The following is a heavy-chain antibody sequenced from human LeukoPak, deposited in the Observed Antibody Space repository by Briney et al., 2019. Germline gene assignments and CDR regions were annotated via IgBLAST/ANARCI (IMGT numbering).Heavy chain of an antibody. CDR3: ASGLELNALCVDV. J-gene: IGHJ6*02. CDR2: IIPIFGTA. CDR1: GGTFSSYA. Sequence: ASVKVSCKASGGTFSSYAISWVRQAPGQGLEWMAGIIPIFGTANYAQKFQGRVTITADESTSTAYMELSSLRSEDTAVYCCASGLELNALCVDVWGQETRDTVSS. D-gene: IGHD1-7*01. V-gene: IGHV1-69*13.